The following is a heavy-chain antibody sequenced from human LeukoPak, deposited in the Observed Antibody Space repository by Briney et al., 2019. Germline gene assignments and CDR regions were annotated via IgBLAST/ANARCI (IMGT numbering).Heavy chain of an antibody. V-gene: IGHV3-21*01. CDR3: ARDIAAAGTNADY. CDR2: ISSSSSYI. J-gene: IGHJ4*02. CDR1: GFTFSSYS. Sequence: GGSLRLPCAASGFTFSSYSMNWVRQAPGKGLEWVSSISSSSSYIYYADSVKGRFTISRDNAKNSLYLQMNSLRAEDTAVYYCARDIAAAGTNADYWGQGTLVTVSS. D-gene: IGHD6-13*01.